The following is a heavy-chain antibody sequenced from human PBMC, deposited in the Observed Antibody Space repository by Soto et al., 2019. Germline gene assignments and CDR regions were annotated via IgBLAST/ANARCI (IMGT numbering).Heavy chain of an antibody. V-gene: IGHV3-30-3*01. CDR1: GFTVSSYA. CDR2: ISYDGSNK. CDR3: ARDHSGSYSNYFDY. Sequence: GGSLRLSCAASGFTVSSYAMHWVRQAPGKGLEWVAVISYDGSNKYYADSVKGRFTISRDNSKNTLYLQMNSLRAEDTAVYYCARDHSGSYSNYFDYWGQGTLVTVSS. J-gene: IGHJ4*02. D-gene: IGHD3-10*01.